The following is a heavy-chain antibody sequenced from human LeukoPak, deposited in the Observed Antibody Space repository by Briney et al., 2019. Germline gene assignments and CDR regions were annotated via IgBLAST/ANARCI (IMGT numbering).Heavy chain of an antibody. CDR1: GGSISSGGYY. V-gene: IGHV4-30-2*01. CDR2: IYHSGST. CDR3: ARDREGGYYDSSGYLDGDL. J-gene: IGHJ5*02. Sequence: SETLSLTCTVSGGSISSGGYYWSWIRQPPGKGLEWIGYIYHSGSTYYNPSLKSRVTISVDRSKNQFSLKLSSVTAADTAVYYCARDREGGYYDSSGYLDGDLWGQGTLVTVSS. D-gene: IGHD3-22*01.